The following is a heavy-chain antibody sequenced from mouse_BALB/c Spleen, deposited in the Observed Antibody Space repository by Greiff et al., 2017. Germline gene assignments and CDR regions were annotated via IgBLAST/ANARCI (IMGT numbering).Heavy chain of an antibody. CDR3: AIHEDDGYSYWYFDV. J-gene: IGHJ1*01. D-gene: IGHD2-3*01. V-gene: IGHV1-62-2*01. Sequence: VQLQQSGAGLVKPGASVKLSCKASGYTFTEYIIHWVKQRSGQGLEWIGWFYPGSGSIKYNEKFKDKATLTADKSSSTVYMELSRLTSEDSAVYFCAIHEDDGYSYWYFDVWGAGTTVTVSS. CDR2: FYPGSGSI. CDR1: GYTFTEYI.